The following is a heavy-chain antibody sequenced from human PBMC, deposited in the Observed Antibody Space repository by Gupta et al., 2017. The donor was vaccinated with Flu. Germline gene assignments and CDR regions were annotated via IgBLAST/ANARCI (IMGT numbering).Heavy chain of an antibody. V-gene: IGHV3-21*01. CDR1: GFPFSSYT. CDR3: ARGTDYDYGDYAAY. J-gene: IGHJ4*02. D-gene: IGHD4-17*01. Sequence: EVQLVESGGGPVKPGESLRLPCAASGFPFSSYTMNWVRQAPGKGLAWVSSISSSGSYIYYADSVKGRFTIFRDNAKNSLYLQMNSLRAEDTAVYYCARGTDYDYGDYAAYWGQGTLVTVSS. CDR2: ISSSGSYI.